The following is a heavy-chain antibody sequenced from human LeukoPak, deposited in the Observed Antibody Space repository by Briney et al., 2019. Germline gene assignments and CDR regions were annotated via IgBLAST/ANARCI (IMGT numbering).Heavy chain of an antibody. D-gene: IGHD6-13*01. J-gene: IGHJ6*03. CDR2: ISWNSGSI. Sequence: GGSLRLSCAASGFTFDDYAMHWVRQAPGKGLEWVSGISWNSGSIGYADSVKGRFTISRDNANNSLYLQMNSLRAEDTAVYYCARRVAAAGSTGLRYIDVWGKGTTVTVSS. CDR1: GFTFDDYA. CDR3: ARRVAAAGSTGLRYIDV. V-gene: IGHV3-9*01.